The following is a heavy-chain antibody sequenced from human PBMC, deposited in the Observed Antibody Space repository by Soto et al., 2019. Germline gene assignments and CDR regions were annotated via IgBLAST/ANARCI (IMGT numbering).Heavy chain of an antibody. J-gene: IGHJ4*02. CDR1: GGSISSGGYS. CDR2: IYHSGST. V-gene: IGHV4-30-2*01. D-gene: IGHD3-16*01. CDR3: ARASKGDYLFDY. Sequence: SETLSLTCAVSGGSISSGGYSWSWIRQPPGKGLEWIGCIYHSGSTYYNPSLKSRVTISVDRSKNQFSLKLSSVTAADTAVYYCARASKGDYLFDYWGQGTLVTVSS.